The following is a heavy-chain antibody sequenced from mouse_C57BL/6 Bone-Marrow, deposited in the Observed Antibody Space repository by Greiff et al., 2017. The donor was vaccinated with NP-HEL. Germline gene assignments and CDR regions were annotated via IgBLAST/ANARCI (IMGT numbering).Heavy chain of an antibody. Sequence: EVQLQQSGPELVKPGASVKISCKASGYSFTDYNMNWVKQSNGKSLEWIGVINPNYGTTSYNQKFKGKATLTVDQSSSTAYMQLNSLTSEDSAVYYCARDSRLTTVVPHYYAMDYWGQGTSVTVSS. CDR3: ARDSRLTTVVPHYYAMDY. D-gene: IGHD1-1*01. V-gene: IGHV1-39*01. CDR1: GYSFTDYN. J-gene: IGHJ4*01. CDR2: INPNYGTT.